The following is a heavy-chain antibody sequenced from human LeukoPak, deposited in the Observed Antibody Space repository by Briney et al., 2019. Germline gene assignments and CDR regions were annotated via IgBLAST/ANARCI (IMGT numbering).Heavy chain of an antibody. Sequence: PSETLSLTCTVSGGSISSYYWSWLRQPPGKGLEWIGYIYYSGSTNYNPSLKSRVTISVDTSKNQFSLTLSSVTAADTAVYYCARGQVDIVVVPASYYYYMDVWGKGTTVTVSS. CDR3: ARGQVDIVVVPASYYYYMDV. D-gene: IGHD2-2*03. J-gene: IGHJ6*03. V-gene: IGHV4-59*01. CDR2: IYYSGST. CDR1: GGSISSYY.